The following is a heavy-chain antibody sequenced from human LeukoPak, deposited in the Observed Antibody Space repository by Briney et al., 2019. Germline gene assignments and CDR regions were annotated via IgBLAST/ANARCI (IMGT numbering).Heavy chain of an antibody. Sequence: GGSLRLSCAASRFTFSNAWMSWVRQAPGKGLEWVGRIKSKTNGGTTDYAAPVKGRFTISRDDSKNTLSLQMNSLKTEDTAVYYCTTGGSMGLFDDWGQGALVTVAS. CDR2: IKSKTNGGTT. CDR3: TTGGSMGLFDD. J-gene: IGHJ4*02. CDR1: RFTFSNAW. V-gene: IGHV3-15*01. D-gene: IGHD3-10*01.